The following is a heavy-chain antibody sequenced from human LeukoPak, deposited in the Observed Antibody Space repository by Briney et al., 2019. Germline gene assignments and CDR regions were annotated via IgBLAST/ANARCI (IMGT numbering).Heavy chain of an antibody. Sequence: ASVKVSCKASGYTFTTYAMNWVRQAPGQGLEWMGWINPNSGGTNYAQKFQGRVTMTRDTSISTAYMELSRLRSDDTAVYYCAGETPAGDYSFDYWGQGTLVTVSS. CDR3: AGETPAGDYSFDY. CDR2: INPNSGGT. CDR1: GYTFTTYA. D-gene: IGHD4-17*01. J-gene: IGHJ4*02. V-gene: IGHV1-2*02.